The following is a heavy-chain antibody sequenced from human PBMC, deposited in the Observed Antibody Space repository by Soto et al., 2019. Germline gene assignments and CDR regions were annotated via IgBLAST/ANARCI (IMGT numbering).Heavy chain of an antibody. CDR3: AREASVPSFGEFWFFDL. J-gene: IGHJ2*01. Sequence: EVQLLESGGGLAQPGGSLRLSCAASGFTFSNHGMTWVRQAPGKGLEWVSSVSADGYTTYYADSVRGRFTISRDNSGDTVYVRMNNLRAEDTALYYCAREASVPSFGEFWFFDLWGRGTQVTVSS. CDR1: GFTFSNHG. D-gene: IGHD3-10*01. V-gene: IGHV3-23*01. CDR2: VSADGYTT.